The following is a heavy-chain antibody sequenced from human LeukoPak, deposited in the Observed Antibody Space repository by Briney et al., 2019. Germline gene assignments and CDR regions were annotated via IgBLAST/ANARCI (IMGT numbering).Heavy chain of an antibody. Sequence: GGSLRLSCAASGFTLSTYWMNWVRQVPGKGLDWVANINPDGSGKRYVDSVKGRYTIARDNADNSLSLQMNSLRAEDTAVYYCASWGAGGNSWGQGTLVTVSS. V-gene: IGHV3-7*01. CDR2: INPDGSGK. J-gene: IGHJ4*02. CDR3: ASWGAGGNS. CDR1: GFTLSTYW. D-gene: IGHD3-16*01.